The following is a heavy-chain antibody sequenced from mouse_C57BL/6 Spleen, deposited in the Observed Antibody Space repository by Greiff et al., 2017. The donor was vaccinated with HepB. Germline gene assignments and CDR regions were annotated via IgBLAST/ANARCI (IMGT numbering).Heavy chain of an antibody. Sequence: EVKLVESGGGLVKPGGSLKLSCAASGFTFSDYGMHWVRQAPEKGLEWVAYISSGSSTIYYADTVKGRFTISRDNAKNTLFLQMTSLRSEDTAMYYCARRFITTYYAMDYWGQGTSVTVSS. CDR2: ISSGSSTI. V-gene: IGHV5-17*01. J-gene: IGHJ4*01. CDR1: GFTFSDYG. D-gene: IGHD1-1*01. CDR3: ARRFITTYYAMDY.